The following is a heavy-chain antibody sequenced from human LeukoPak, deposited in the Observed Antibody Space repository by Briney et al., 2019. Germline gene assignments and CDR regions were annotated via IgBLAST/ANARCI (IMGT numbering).Heavy chain of an antibody. CDR2: IYYSGST. V-gene: IGHV4-59*08. Sequence: SETLSLTCTVSGGSISSYYWSWIRQPPGKGLEWIGYIYYSGSTNYIPSLKSRVTISVDTSKNQFSLKLSSVTAADTAVYYCARSLRGWDNWFDPWGQGTLVTVSS. CDR1: GGSISSYY. CDR3: ARSLRGWDNWFDP. J-gene: IGHJ5*02. D-gene: IGHD6-19*01.